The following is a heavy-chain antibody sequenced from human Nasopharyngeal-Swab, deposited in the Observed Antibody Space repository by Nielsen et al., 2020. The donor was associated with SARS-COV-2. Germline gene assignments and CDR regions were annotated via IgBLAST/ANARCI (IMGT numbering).Heavy chain of an antibody. CDR1: GYSFTSYW. V-gene: IGHV5-51*01. CDR3: ARRTVAYCGGDCYSVAFDI. CDR2: IYPGDSDT. D-gene: IGHD2-21*01. Sequence: ESLKISCKGSGYSFTSYWIGWVRQMPGKGLEWVGIIYPGDSDTRYSPSFQGQVTISADKSISTAYLQWSSLKASDTAMYYCARRTVAYCGGDCYSVAFDIWGQGTMVTVSS. J-gene: IGHJ3*02.